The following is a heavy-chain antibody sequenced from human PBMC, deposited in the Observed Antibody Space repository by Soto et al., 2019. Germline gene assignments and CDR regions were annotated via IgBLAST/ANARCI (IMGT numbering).Heavy chain of an antibody. CDR3: ARDKDSEGSRYGDYYEVVY. V-gene: IGHV1-18*04. Sequence: ASVKVSCKASGYTFTGYYMHWVRQAPGQGLEWMGWISANNGNTNYAQKLQGRVTMTTDTSTSTAYMELRSLRSDDTAVYYCARDKDSEGSRYGDYYEVVYWGQGTLVTVSS. J-gene: IGHJ4*02. CDR1: GYTFTGYY. D-gene: IGHD4-17*01. CDR2: ISANNGNT.